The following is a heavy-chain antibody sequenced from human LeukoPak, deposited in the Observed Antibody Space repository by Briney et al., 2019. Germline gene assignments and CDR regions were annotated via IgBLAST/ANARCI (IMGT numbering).Heavy chain of an antibody. CDR3: TRDYRSTIFGIGTYYFDY. D-gene: IGHD3-3*01. CDR2: IKQDGNEK. V-gene: IGHV3-7*01. CDR1: GFTFSSYW. J-gene: IGHJ4*02. Sequence: GRSLRLSCAASGFTFSSYWMSWVRQAPGKGLEWVANIKQDGNEKYYVDSVKGRFTISRDNAKNSLYLQMNRLRAEDTAVYYCTRDYRSTIFGIGTYYFDYWGQGTLVTVSS.